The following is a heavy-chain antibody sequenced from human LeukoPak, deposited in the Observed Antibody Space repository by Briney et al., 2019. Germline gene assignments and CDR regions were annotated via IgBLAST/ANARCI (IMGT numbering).Heavy chain of an antibody. CDR2: IRDDGSNK. V-gene: IGHV3-33*01. D-gene: IGHD6-13*01. Sequence: PGGSLRLSCAASGFTFSSYGMHWVRQAPGKGLEWVAVIRDDGSNKYYADSVKGRFAIARDNSKNTLYLQMNSLRAEDTAVYYCAREFIRYGSSWRLDYWGRGTLVTVSS. CDR3: AREFIRYGSSWRLDY. J-gene: IGHJ4*02. CDR1: GFTFSSYG.